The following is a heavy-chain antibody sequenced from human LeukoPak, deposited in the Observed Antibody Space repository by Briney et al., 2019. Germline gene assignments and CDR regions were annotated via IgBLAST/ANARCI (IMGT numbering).Heavy chain of an antibody. D-gene: IGHD1-1*01. CDR3: ARGWNDGLDY. Sequence: SGGSLRLSCAASGFTFSSYSMNWVRQAPGKGLEWVSSISSSSSYIYYADSVKGRFTISRDNAKNSLYLQMNSLRAEDTAVYYCARGWNDGLDYWGQGTLVTVSS. CDR1: GFTFSSYS. J-gene: IGHJ4*02. CDR2: ISSSSSYI. V-gene: IGHV3-21*01.